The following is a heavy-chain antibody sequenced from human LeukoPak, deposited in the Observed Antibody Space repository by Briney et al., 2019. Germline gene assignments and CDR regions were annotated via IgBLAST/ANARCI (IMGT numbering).Heavy chain of an antibody. J-gene: IGHJ4*02. CDR1: GFTFSSYA. CDR3: AKEYNGPIDY. V-gene: IGHV3-23*01. D-gene: IGHD1-1*01. Sequence: GVSLRLSCAASGFTFSSYALSWVRQAPGKGLEWVSLITGSGRTTYYADSVKGRFTVSRDNSKNTLYLQMNSLIADDTATYYCAKEYNGPIDYWGQGTLVTVSS. CDR2: ITGSGRTT.